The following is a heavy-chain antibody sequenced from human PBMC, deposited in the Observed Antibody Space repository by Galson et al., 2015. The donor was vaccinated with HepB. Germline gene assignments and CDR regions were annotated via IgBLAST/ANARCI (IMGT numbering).Heavy chain of an antibody. CDR2: VSNGGDRT. V-gene: IGHV3-23*01. D-gene: IGHD3-10*01. CDR3: AKDVQRRICWFSVDY. CDR1: GFIFTNFD. J-gene: IGHJ4*02. Sequence: SLRLSCAASGFIFTNFDMMWVRQAPGKGLEWVSGVSNGGDRTYYADSVKGRFTISRDNAKNTVYLQMHNLRAEDTAVYYCAKDVQRRICWFSVDYWGQGALVTVSS.